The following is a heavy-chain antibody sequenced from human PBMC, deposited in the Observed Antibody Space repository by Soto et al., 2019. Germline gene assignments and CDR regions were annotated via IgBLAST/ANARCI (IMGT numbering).Heavy chain of an antibody. CDR3: ARGVNSYGPFHH. D-gene: IGHD3-10*01. J-gene: IGHJ1*01. V-gene: IGHV3-30*14. CDR2: ISYDGSNK. Sequence: QVQLVESGGGVVQPGRSLRLSCAASGFTFSSYTMHWVRQAPGKGLEWVAVISYDGSNKYYADSVKGRFTISRDNSKNSLYLEMNTLRAEDTAVYYCARGVNSYGPFHHWGQGTLVTVSS. CDR1: GFTFSSYT.